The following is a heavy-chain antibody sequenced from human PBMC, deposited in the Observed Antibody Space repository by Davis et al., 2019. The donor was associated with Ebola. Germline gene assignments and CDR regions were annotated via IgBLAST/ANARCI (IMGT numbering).Heavy chain of an antibody. CDR2: IYYSGST. V-gene: IGHV4-39*01. Sequence: PSETLSLTCTVSGGSISSSSYYWGWIRQTPGKGLEWIGSIYYSGSTYYNPSLKSRVTISVDTSKNQFSLKLSSVTAADTAVYYCARHVREPGAAAPYYFDYWGQGTLVTVSS. J-gene: IGHJ4*02. CDR1: GGSISSSSYY. D-gene: IGHD6-13*01. CDR3: ARHVREPGAAAPYYFDY.